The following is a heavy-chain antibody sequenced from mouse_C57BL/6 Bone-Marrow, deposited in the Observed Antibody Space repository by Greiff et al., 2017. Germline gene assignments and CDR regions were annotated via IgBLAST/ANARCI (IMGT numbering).Heavy chain of an antibody. CDR3: AIADAMDY. CDR2: INPSTGGT. V-gene: IGHV1-42*01. CDR1: GYSFTGYY. J-gene: IGHJ4*01. Sequence: EVQLQQSGPELVKPGASVKISCKASGYSFTGYYMNWVKQSPEKSLEWIGEINPSTGGTTYNQKFKAKATLTVDKSSSTAYMQLKSLTSEDSAVXYCAIADAMDYWGQGTSVTVSS.